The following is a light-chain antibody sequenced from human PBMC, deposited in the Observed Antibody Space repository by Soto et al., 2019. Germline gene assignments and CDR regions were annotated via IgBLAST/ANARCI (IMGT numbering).Light chain of an antibody. CDR3: LLSYSGVGEV. CDR2: ETA. CDR1: TGAVTSGHH. J-gene: IGLJ3*02. V-gene: IGLV7-46*01. Sequence: QAVVTQEPSLTVSPGGTVTLTCGSSTGAVTSGHHPRWFRQKPGEAPRTLIYETANKHSSTPARCSGSLLGGKAALTLSGAQPEDEADYYCLLSYSGVGEVFGGGTKLTVL.